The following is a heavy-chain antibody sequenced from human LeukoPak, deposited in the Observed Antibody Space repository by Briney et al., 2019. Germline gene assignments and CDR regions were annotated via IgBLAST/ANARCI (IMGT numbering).Heavy chain of an antibody. CDR2: INHSGST. CDR3: ARDRLWGYYGDYFDY. D-gene: IGHD3-3*01. V-gene: IGHV4-34*01. CDR1: GGSLSGYY. Sequence: SETLSLTCAVYGGSLSGYYWSWIRQPPGKGLEWIGEINHSGSTNYNPSLKSRVTISVDTSKNQLSLKLSSMTAADTAVYYCARDRLWGYYGDYFDYWGQGTLVTVSS. J-gene: IGHJ4*02.